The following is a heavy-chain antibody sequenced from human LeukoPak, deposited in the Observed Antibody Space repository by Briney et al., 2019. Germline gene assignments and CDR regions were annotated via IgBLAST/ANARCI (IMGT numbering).Heavy chain of an antibody. CDR3: ARDIVATMFDY. Sequence: SVKVSCKASGGTFTSYAISSLRRAPGQGLEWMGRIIPIFGTANYAQKFQGRVTITTDESTSTAYMELSSLRSEDTAVYYCARDIVATMFDYWGQGTLVTVSS. V-gene: IGHV1-69*05. CDR2: IIPIFGTA. CDR1: GGTFTSYA. J-gene: IGHJ4*02. D-gene: IGHD5-12*01.